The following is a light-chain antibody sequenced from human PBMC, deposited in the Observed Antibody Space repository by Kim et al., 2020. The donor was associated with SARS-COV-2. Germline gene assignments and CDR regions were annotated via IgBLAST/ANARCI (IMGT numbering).Light chain of an antibody. CDR3: QQFSNYPLT. J-gene: IGKJ4*01. CDR1: QGISSA. Sequence: SASEGDRVTITCRASQGISSALVWYQQQPGNPPRLLTFDASLLASGVPSRFSGSGSGTDFTLTISSLQPEDFATYYCQQFSNYPLTFGGGTKVEI. CDR2: DAS. V-gene: IGKV1D-13*01.